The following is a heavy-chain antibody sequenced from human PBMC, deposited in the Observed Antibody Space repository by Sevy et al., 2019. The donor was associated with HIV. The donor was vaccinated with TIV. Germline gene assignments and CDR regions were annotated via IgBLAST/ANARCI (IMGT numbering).Heavy chain of an antibody. Sequence: ASVKVSCKASGYTFTGYYMHWVRQAPGQGLEWMGWINPNSGGTNYAQKFQGRVTMTRDTSISTAYMELSRLRSEDTAVYYCARVTITMVRGRKGWFDPWGQGTLVTVSS. CDR3: ARVTITMVRGRKGWFDP. D-gene: IGHD3-10*01. CDR2: INPNSGGT. J-gene: IGHJ5*02. CDR1: GYTFTGYY. V-gene: IGHV1-2*02.